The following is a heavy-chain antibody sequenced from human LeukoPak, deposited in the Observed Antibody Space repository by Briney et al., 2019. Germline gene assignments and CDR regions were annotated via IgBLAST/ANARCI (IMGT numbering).Heavy chain of an antibody. Sequence: GGSLRLSCAASGFTFSSYAMSWVRQAPGKGLEWVAFIRYDGSNKYYADSVKGRFTISRDNAKNSLYLQMNSLRVEDTALYYCARVRSVGGNPHAFNIWGQGTMVTASS. V-gene: IGHV3-30*02. D-gene: IGHD4-23*01. CDR2: IRYDGSNK. CDR1: GFTFSSYA. J-gene: IGHJ3*02. CDR3: ARVRSVGGNPHAFNI.